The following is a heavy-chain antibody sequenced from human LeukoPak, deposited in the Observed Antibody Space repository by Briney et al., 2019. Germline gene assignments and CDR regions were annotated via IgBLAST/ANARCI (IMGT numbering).Heavy chain of an antibody. D-gene: IGHD6-13*01. CDR3: ARYSTTWPYWYFDL. J-gene: IGHJ2*01. V-gene: IGHV4-30-2*01. CDR2: ISHSGST. CDR1: GGSISSGGYS. Sequence: PSETLSLTCAVSGGSISSGGYSWSWIRQPPGKGLEWIGYISHSGSTYYSPSLKSRVTISVDKSKNQFSLEMTSVTAADTAVYYCARYSTTWPYWYFDLWGRSTLVTVSS.